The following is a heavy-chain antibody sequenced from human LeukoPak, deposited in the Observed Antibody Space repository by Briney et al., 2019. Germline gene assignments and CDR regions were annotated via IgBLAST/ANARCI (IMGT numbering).Heavy chain of an antibody. CDR3: AREPDCSGGSCYPDY. Sequence: SETLSLTCTVSGGSISSSSYYWGWIRQPPGKGLEWIGSIYYSGSTYYNPSLKSRVTISVDTSKNQFSLKLSSVTAADTAVYYCAREPDCSGGSCYPDYWGQGTLVTVSS. V-gene: IGHV4-39*02. D-gene: IGHD2-15*01. CDR1: GGSISSSSYY. CDR2: IYYSGST. J-gene: IGHJ4*02.